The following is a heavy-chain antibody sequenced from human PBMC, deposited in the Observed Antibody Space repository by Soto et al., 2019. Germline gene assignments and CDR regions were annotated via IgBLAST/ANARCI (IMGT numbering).Heavy chain of an antibody. CDR3: ARAAELLWFGEFLRHYGMDV. J-gene: IGHJ6*02. Sequence: QVQLQESGPGLVKPSETLSLTCTVSGGSVSSGSYYWSWIRQPPGKGLEWIGYIYYSGSTNYNPPLKSRVTTSVDTSKTQCSLKLSSVTAADTAVYYCARAAELLWFGEFLRHYGMDVWGQGTTVTVSS. V-gene: IGHV4-61*01. CDR2: IYYSGST. CDR1: GGSVSSGSYY. D-gene: IGHD3-10*01.